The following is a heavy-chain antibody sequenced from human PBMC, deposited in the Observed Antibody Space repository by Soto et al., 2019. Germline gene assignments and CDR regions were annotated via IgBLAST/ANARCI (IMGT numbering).Heavy chain of an antibody. Sequence: PSETLSLTCTVSGGSISTSNYYWGWIRQPPGKGLEWIGSIYYTGSTFYNPSLTSRVTISVDRSNNQFSLKLNSVTAADTAIYYCARHHYDTWLSGSRFDPWGQGTLVTVSA. J-gene: IGHJ5*02. CDR1: GGSISTSNYY. V-gene: IGHV4-39*01. D-gene: IGHD3-9*01. CDR3: ARHHYDTWLSGSRFDP. CDR2: IYYTGST.